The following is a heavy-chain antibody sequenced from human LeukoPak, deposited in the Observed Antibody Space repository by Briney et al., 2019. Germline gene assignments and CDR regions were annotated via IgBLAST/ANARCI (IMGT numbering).Heavy chain of an antibody. V-gene: IGHV3-23*01. Sequence: GGSLRLSCAASGFTFSSYAMSWVRQAPGKGLEWASAISGSGGSTYYADSVKGRFTISRDNSKNTLYLQMNSLRAEGTAVYYCAKPALEWDIVVVPAAIDFDYWGQGTLVTVSS. CDR1: GFTFSSYA. D-gene: IGHD2-2*02. J-gene: IGHJ4*02. CDR2: ISGSGGST. CDR3: AKPALEWDIVVVPAAIDFDY.